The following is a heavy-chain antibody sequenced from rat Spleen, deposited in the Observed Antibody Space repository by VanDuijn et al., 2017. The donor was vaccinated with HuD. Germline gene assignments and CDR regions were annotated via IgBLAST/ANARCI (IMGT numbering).Heavy chain of an antibody. V-gene: IGHV5-17*01. CDR3: ARHGDYFDY. J-gene: IGHJ2*01. Sequence: EVQLVESGGGLIQPGRSLKISCAASGFTFSDYYMAWVRQAPTKGLEWVATISYDGSSTYYRDSVKGRFTISRDNAKSTLYLQMDSLRSEDTATYYCARHGDYFDYWGQGVMVTVSS. CDR1: GFTFSDYY. CDR2: ISYDGSST.